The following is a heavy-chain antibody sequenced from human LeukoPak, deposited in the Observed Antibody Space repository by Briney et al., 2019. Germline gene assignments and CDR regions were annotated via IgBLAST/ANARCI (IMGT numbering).Heavy chain of an antibody. V-gene: IGHV3-33*01. CDR1: GFTFSSYG. CDR3: AREFSRFDYYDRSGYDY. D-gene: IGHD3-22*01. J-gene: IGHJ4*02. Sequence: QPGGSLRLSCAASGFTFSSYGMHWVRQAPGKGLEWVAVIWYDGSNKYYADSVKGRFTISRDNSKNTLYLQMNSLRAEDTAVYYCAREFSRFDYYDRSGYDYWGQGTLVTVSS. CDR2: IWYDGSNK.